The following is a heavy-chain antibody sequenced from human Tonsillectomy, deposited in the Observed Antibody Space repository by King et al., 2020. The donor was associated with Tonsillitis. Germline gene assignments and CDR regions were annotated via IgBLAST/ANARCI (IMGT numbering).Heavy chain of an antibody. Sequence: VQLVESGGGLVQPGGSLRLSCAASGFTFSNYDMNWVRQAPGKGLEWVSSIDRSTDTPYYADSVRGRFTISRDNSKNTLYLQMNSLRAEDTALYYCAKSDSGGFYYWFDSWGQGTLVTVSS. D-gene: IGHD3-22*01. CDR3: AKSDSGGFYYWFDS. V-gene: IGHV3-23*04. J-gene: IGHJ5*01. CDR2: IDRSTDTP. CDR1: GFTFSNYD.